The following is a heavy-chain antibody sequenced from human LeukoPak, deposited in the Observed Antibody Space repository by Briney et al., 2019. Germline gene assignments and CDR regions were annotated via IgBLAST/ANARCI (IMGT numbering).Heavy chain of an antibody. D-gene: IGHD2-2*01. V-gene: IGHV3-9*02. Sequence: PGRSLRLSCAASGFTSDDYAMHWVRQAPGKGLEWVSGNSWNSGSIGYADSVKGRFTISRDNAKNSLYLQMNSLRAEDTAVYYCARKDCSSTSCYLSSFDYWGQGTLVTVSS. CDR2: NSWNSGSI. CDR1: GFTSDDYA. CDR3: ARKDCSSTSCYLSSFDY. J-gene: IGHJ4*02.